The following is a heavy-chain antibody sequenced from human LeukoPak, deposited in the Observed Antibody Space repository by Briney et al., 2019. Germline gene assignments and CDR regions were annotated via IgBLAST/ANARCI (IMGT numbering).Heavy chain of an antibody. D-gene: IGHD3-22*01. CDR1: GFTFSSYG. J-gene: IGHJ4*02. CDR2: ISSSSSYI. V-gene: IGHV3-21*01. CDR3: ARDSLHCDSSGYYG. Sequence: GGSLRLSCAASGFTFSSYGMNWVRQAPGKGLEWVSSISSSSSYIYYADSVKGRFTISRDNAKNSLYLQMNSLRAEDTAVYYCARDSLHCDSSGYYGWGQGTLVTVSS.